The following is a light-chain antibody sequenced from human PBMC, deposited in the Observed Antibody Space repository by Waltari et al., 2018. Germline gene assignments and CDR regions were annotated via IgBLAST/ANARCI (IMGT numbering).Light chain of an antibody. Sequence: QSALTQPASVSGSPGQSITIPCTGTSSDVGGYTYVSWYQQHPGKAPKLMIYDVSNRPSGVSNRFSGSKSGNTASLTISGLQAEDEADYYCSSYTSSSPVVFGGGTKLTVL. CDR1: SSDVGGYTY. CDR2: DVS. CDR3: SSYTSSSPVV. V-gene: IGLV2-14*03. J-gene: IGLJ2*01.